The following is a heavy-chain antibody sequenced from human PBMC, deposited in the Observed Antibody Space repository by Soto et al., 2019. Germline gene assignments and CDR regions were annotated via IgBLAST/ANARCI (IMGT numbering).Heavy chain of an antibody. D-gene: IGHD6-13*01. Sequence: GESLKTSCKGSGYSFTSYWIGWVRQMPEKGLEWMGIIYPGDSDTRYSPSFQGQVTISADKSISTAYLQWSSLKASDTAMYYCARTSAAGKYYYGMDVWGQGTTVTVAS. CDR3: ARTSAAGKYYYGMDV. CDR1: GYSFTSYW. J-gene: IGHJ6*02. CDR2: IYPGDSDT. V-gene: IGHV5-51*01.